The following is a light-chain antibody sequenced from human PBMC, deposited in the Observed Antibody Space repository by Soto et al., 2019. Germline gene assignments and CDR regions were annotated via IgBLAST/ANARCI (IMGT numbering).Light chain of an antibody. CDR2: GAS. V-gene: IGKV1-NL1*01. J-gene: IGKJ5*01. CDR1: QGISSY. Sequence: DIQLTQSPSSLSASVGDRVTITCRVSQGISSYLNWYRQKPGKVPKLLIYGASSRATGIPDRFSGSGSGTDFTLTISRLEPEDFAVYYCQQYGTSPITFGQGTRLEIK. CDR3: QQYGTSPIT.